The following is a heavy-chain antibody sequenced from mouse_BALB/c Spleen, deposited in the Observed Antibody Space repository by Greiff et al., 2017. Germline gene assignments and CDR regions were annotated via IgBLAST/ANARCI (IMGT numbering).Heavy chain of an antibody. Sequence: EVQLVESGGGLVQPGGSLKLSCAASGFTFSSYGMSWVRQTPDKRLELVATINSNGGSTYYPDSVKGRFTISRDNAKNTLYLQMSSLKSEDTAMYYCARDLDYYGSSYYFDYWGQGTTLTVSS. V-gene: IGHV5-6-3*01. CDR2: INSNGGST. J-gene: IGHJ2*01. D-gene: IGHD1-1*01. CDR3: ARDLDYYGSSYYFDY. CDR1: GFTFSSYG.